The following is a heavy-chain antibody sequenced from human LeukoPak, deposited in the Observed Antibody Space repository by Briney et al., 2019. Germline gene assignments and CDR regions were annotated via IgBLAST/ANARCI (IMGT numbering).Heavy chain of an antibody. Sequence: ASVKVSCKASGYTFTSYGISWVRQAPGQGLEWMGWISAYNGNTNYAQKLQGRVTMTTDTSTSTAYMELRSLRSDDTAVYYCARDLYCGGDCYMFDPWGEGTLVTVSS. CDR2: ISAYNGNT. V-gene: IGHV1-18*01. CDR1: GYTFTSYG. D-gene: IGHD2-21*02. J-gene: IGHJ5*02. CDR3: ARDLYCGGDCYMFDP.